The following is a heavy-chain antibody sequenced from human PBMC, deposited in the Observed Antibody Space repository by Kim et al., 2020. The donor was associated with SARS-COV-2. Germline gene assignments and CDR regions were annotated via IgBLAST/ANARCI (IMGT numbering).Heavy chain of an antibody. CDR3: ARLPYSLDWFDP. CDR1: GGSISSSSYY. D-gene: IGHD6-13*01. J-gene: IGHJ5*02. Sequence: SETLSLTCTVSGGSISSSSYYWGWIRQPPGKGLEWIGSIYYSGSTYYNPSLKSRVTISVDTSKNQFSLKLSSVTAADTAVYYCARLPYSLDWFDPWGQGTLVTVSS. CDR2: IYYSGST. V-gene: IGHV4-39*01.